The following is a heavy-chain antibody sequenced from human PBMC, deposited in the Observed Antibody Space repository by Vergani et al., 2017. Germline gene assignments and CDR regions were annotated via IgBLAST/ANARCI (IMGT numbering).Heavy chain of an antibody. D-gene: IGHD3-3*01. CDR2: IKQDGRAQ. V-gene: IGHV3-7*01. Sequence: EVQLVESGGGLVQPGGSLRLSCAASGFTFSSYWMSWVRQVPGKGLEWVANIKQDGRAQYYVDSVKGRVTIARDNAKNSLYLQRNSLRAEDTAVYYCARDYDFWSGTAFDYWGQGTLVTVSS. CDR3: ARDYDFWSGTAFDY. CDR1: GFTFSSYW. J-gene: IGHJ4*02.